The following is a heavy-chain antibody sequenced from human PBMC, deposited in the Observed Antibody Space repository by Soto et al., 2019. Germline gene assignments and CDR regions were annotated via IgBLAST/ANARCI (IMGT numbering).Heavy chain of an antibody. V-gene: IGHV3-23*01. CDR2: ISDSGDTT. J-gene: IGHJ4*02. CDR1: GFSFSTSA. Sequence: SLRISCADSGFSFSTSAMTWVRQAPGRGLEWVSDISDSGDTTYYTDSVRGRFTISRDNSRDTLDLQMSSLRAEDAAVYYCAKRTGGFWSGYHDYWGQGT. D-gene: IGHD3-3*01. CDR3: AKRTGGFWSGYHDY.